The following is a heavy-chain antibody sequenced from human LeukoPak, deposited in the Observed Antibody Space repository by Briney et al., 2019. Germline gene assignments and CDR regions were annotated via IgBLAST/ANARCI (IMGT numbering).Heavy chain of an antibody. CDR1: GGSFSGYY. V-gene: IGHV4-34*01. CDR2: IYHSGRT. J-gene: IGHJ4*02. D-gene: IGHD2-15*01. Sequence: SETLSLTCAVYGGSFSGYYWSWIRQPPGKGLEWIGSIYHSGRTFYNPSLKSRVTISVDTSKNQFSLKLTSVTAADTAVYYCARDQDGYIDYWGQGTLVTVSS. CDR3: ARDQDGYIDY.